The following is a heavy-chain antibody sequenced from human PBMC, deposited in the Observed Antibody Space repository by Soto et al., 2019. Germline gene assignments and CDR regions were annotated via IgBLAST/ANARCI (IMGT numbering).Heavy chain of an antibody. CDR1: GGTFSSYA. J-gene: IGHJ6*02. D-gene: IGHD2-2*01. CDR2: IIPIFGTA. CDR3: ARGVGVVVPAATRGAVKDYYYYGMDV. V-gene: IGHV1-69*13. Sequence: SVKVSCKASGGTFSSYAISWVRQAPGQGLEWMGGIIPIFGTANYAQKFQGRVTITADESTSTAYMELSSLRSEASSVYYCARGVGVVVPAATRGAVKDYYYYGMDVWGQGTTVTVSS.